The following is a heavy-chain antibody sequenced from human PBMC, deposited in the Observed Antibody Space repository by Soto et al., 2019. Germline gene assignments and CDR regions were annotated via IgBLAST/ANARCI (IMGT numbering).Heavy chain of an antibody. D-gene: IGHD3-16*01. Sequence: QLKLQEAGSGLVKPSETLSLTCGVSGDSVSTNRYSWGWIRQPPGKGLEWIGYSYHTGTTYYNPSLKNRVNLFVERFKKQFSLDPNSVARAGNALYFRGRIYEGLRFLGDNWGQGTLVTVSS. CDR3: GRIYEGLRFLGDN. CDR1: GDSVSTNRYS. J-gene: IGHJ4*02. V-gene: IGHV4-30-2*01. CDR2: SYHTGTT.